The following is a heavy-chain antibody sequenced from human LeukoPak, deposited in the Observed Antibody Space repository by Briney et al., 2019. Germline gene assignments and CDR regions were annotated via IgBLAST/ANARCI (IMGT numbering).Heavy chain of an antibody. Sequence: PGGSLRLSCAASGFTFNSYGMHWVRQAPGKGLEWVAFIRYDGSNKYYADSVKGRFTISRDNSKNTLYLQMNSLRAEDTAVYYCAKDRHPYYYDSSGYYFDYWGQGTLVTVSS. J-gene: IGHJ4*02. CDR3: AKDRHPYYYDSSGYYFDY. D-gene: IGHD3-22*01. V-gene: IGHV3-30*02. CDR1: GFTFNSYG. CDR2: IRYDGSNK.